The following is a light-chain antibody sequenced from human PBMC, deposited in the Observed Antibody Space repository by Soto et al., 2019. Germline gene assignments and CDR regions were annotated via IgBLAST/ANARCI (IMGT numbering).Light chain of an antibody. CDR3: QQYNNWPWT. CDR2: GAS. J-gene: IGKJ1*01. CDR1: QSVATN. Sequence: IVSTQAPATLSVSPGERATLSCRASQSVATNLAWYQQKPGQPPRLLIYGASTRATGIPARFSGSGSGTEFTLTISSLQSVDFAVYSCQQYNNWPWTFGQGPKVDIK. V-gene: IGKV3-15*01.